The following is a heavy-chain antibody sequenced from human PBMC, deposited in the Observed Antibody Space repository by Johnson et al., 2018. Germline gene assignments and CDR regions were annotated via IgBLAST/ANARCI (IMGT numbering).Heavy chain of an antibody. CDR2: IYYSGNT. CDR1: GTSIRSNY. V-gene: IGHV4-59*01. J-gene: IGHJ6*03. Sequence: QVQLQESGPGLVKPSETLSLTCGVSGTSIRSNYWTWIRQPPGKGLECIGYIYYSGNTNYTPSLKSRVTIPVEPSKNQGSLKLRPVTAADTAVYYCARVPPYYYYRDVWGKGTTVTVSS. CDR3: ARVPPYYYYRDV.